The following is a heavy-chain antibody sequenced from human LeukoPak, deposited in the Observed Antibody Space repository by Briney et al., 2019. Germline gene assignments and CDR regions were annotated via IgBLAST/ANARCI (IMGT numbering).Heavy chain of an antibody. CDR2: IYYSGST. CDR3: ARRSYSHGYSDYFDY. V-gene: IGHV4-59*08. CDR1: GGSISSYY. J-gene: IGHJ4*02. Sequence: SETLSLTCTVSGGSISSYYWSWIRQPPEKGLEWIGYIYYSGSTNYNPSLKGRVTISIDTSKNQFSLKLSSVTAADTAVYYCARRSYSHGYSDYFDYWGQGTLVTVSS. D-gene: IGHD5-18*01.